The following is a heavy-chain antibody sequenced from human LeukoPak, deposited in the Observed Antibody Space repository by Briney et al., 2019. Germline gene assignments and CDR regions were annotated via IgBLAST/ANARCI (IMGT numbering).Heavy chain of an antibody. CDR3: ARNRWYYDSSGYQPEGFDY. J-gene: IGHJ4*02. Sequence: SETLSLTCTVSGGSISSYYWSWIRQPPGKGLEWIGYIYYSGSTNYNPSLKSRVTISVDTSKNQFSLQLSSVTAADTAVYYCARNRWYYDSSGYQPEGFDYWGQGTLVTVSS. D-gene: IGHD3-22*01. V-gene: IGHV4-59*01. CDR2: IYYSGST. CDR1: GGSISSYY.